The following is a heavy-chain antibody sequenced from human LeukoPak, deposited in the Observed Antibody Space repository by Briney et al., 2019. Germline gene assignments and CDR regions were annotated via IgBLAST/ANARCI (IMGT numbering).Heavy chain of an antibody. CDR3: AKQLVRATTDN. D-gene: IGHD1-26*01. J-gene: IGHJ4*02. Sequence: QPGGSRRLSCAASGFTFSIYAMSWVRQAPGKGLEWVSVISSSADSTYDADSVKGRFTISRENSKNTLFLQMNSLRAEDTAVYYCAKQLVRATTDNWGQGTLVSVSS. CDR1: GFTFSIYA. CDR2: ISSSADST. V-gene: IGHV3-23*01.